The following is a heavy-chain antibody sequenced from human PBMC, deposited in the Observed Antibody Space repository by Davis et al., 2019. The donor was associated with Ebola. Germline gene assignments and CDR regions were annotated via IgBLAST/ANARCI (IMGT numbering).Heavy chain of an antibody. CDR1: GFTFNSYE. Sequence: GESLKISCAASGFTFNSYEMNWVRQAPGKGLEWVSYISSSGSTIYYADSVKGRFTISRDNAKNSLYLQMNSLRAEDTAVYYCARGGYCSGGSCYSYYYYYGMDVWGQGTTVTVSS. J-gene: IGHJ6*02. CDR2: ISSSGSTI. D-gene: IGHD2-15*01. V-gene: IGHV3-48*03. CDR3: ARGGYCSGGSCYSYYYYYGMDV.